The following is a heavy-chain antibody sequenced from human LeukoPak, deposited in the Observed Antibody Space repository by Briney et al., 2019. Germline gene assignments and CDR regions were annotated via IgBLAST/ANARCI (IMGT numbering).Heavy chain of an antibody. CDR1: GYTFTSYY. CDR3: AREAGYSYGFNWFDP. D-gene: IGHD5-18*01. V-gene: IGHV1-46*01. Sequence: ASVKVSCKASGYTFTSYYMHWVRQAPGQGLEWMGIINPSGGSTSYAQKFQGRVTMTRDTSTSTVYMELSSLRSENTAVYYCAREAGYSYGFNWFDPWGQGTLVTVSS. J-gene: IGHJ5*02. CDR2: INPSGGST.